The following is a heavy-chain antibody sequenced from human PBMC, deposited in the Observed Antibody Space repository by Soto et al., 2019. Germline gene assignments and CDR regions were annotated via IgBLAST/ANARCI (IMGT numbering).Heavy chain of an antibody. V-gene: IGHV3-30-3*01. CDR3: AREGELLPLDY. J-gene: IGHJ4*02. D-gene: IGHD1-26*01. CDR2: ISYDGSNK. Sequence: QVPLVESGGGVVQPGRSLRLSCAASGFTFSSYAMHWVRQAPGKGLEWVAVISYDGSNKYYADSVKGRFTISRDNSKNTLYLQMNSLRAEDTAVYYCAREGELLPLDYWGQGTLVTVSS. CDR1: GFTFSSYA.